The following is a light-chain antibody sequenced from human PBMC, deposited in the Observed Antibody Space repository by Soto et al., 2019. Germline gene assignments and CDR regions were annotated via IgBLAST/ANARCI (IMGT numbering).Light chain of an antibody. V-gene: IGLV2-14*01. CDR2: DVN. CDR1: SSDIGGYDY. CDR3: TAYASGSSHVV. J-gene: IGLJ2*01. Sequence: QSALTQPASMSGSPGQSITLSCTGTSSDIGGYDYVSWYQRHPGKAPKLIIYDVNNRPSGVSNRFSGSKSGNTASLTISGLQAEDEADYYCTAYASGSSHVVFGGGTKL.